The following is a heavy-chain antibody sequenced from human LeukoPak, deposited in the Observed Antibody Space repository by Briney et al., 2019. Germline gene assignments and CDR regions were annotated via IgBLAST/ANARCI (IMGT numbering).Heavy chain of an antibody. D-gene: IGHD6-13*01. CDR2: ISGSGGST. CDR3: AKRPGYSSSWYYFDY. V-gene: IGHV3-23*01. CDR1: GFTFTTYA. Sequence: GGSLRLSCAASGFTFTTYAMSWVRQAPGKGLEWVSAISGSGGSTYYVDSVKGRFTISRDNSKNTLYLQMNSLRAEDTAIYYCAKRPGYSSSWYYFDYWGQGTLVTVSS. J-gene: IGHJ4*02.